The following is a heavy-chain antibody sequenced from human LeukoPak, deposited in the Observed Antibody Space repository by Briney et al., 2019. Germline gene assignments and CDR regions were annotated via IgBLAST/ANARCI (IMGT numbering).Heavy chain of an antibody. V-gene: IGHV3-23*01. CDR2: VSAGGGST. CDR3: AKRLYGSGGYYQFDY. J-gene: IGHJ4*02. Sequence: PGGSLRPSCAASGFTFSGYAMTWVRQAPGKGLEWVSTVSAGGGSTYYADSVKGRFTISRDNPKNTLHLQMNSLRAEDTAVYYCAKRLYGSGGYYQFDYWGQGTLVTVSS. D-gene: IGHD3-10*01. CDR1: GFTFSGYA.